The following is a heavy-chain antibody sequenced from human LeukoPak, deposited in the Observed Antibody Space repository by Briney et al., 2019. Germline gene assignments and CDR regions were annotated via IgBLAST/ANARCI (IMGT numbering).Heavy chain of an antibody. CDR1: GFTFDDYA. Sequence: GRSLRLSCAASGFTFDDYAMHWVRQAPGKGLEWVSGISWNSGSIGYADSVKGRFTISRDNAKNSLYLQMNSLRAEDTALYYCAKDLSSGPVLSAFDIWGQGTMVTVSS. CDR3: AKDLSSGPVLSAFDI. D-gene: IGHD6-19*01. V-gene: IGHV3-9*01. CDR2: ISWNSGSI. J-gene: IGHJ3*02.